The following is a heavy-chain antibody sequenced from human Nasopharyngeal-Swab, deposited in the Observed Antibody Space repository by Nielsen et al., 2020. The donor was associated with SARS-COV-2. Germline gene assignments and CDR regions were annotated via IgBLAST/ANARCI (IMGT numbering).Heavy chain of an antibody. D-gene: IGHD3-10*01. Sequence: WIRQPPGKGLEWVAVISYDGSNKYYEDSVKGRFTISRDNAKNSLYLQMNSLRAEDTAVYYCARAGITMVRAFDYWGQGTPVTVSS. CDR3: ARAGITMVRAFDY. CDR2: ISYDGSNK. V-gene: IGHV3-33*05. J-gene: IGHJ4*02.